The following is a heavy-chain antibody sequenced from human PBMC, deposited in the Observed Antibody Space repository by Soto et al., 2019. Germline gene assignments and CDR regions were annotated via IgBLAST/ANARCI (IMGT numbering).Heavy chain of an antibody. CDR1: GYTFNRHD. CDR3: AREGLYGSIQDNTFDI. D-gene: IGHD6-19*01. Sequence: QVQLVQSGAEVKRSGASVRISCKASGYTFNRHDINWVRQATGQGPEWIGWMNPNSGNTGYAQKFQGRVTMTRDSSITTASMDLSSLTSEDTAIYYCAREGLYGSIQDNTFDIWGQGTMVSVSS. V-gene: IGHV1-8*01. J-gene: IGHJ3*02. CDR2: MNPNSGNT.